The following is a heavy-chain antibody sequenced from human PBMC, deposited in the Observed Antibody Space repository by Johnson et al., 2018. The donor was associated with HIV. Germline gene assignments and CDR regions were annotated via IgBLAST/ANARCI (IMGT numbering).Heavy chain of an antibody. CDR1: GFTFSDYY. CDR3: ANGGYSYGYDAFDI. CDR2: ISSSRSTI. J-gene: IGHJ3*02. V-gene: IGHV3-11*01. Sequence: HVQLVESGGGLVQPGGSLRLSCAASGFTFSDYYMSWIRQAPGKGLEWVSYISSSRSTIYYADSVEGRFTISRDNSKNTLYLQMNSLRAEDTAVYYCANGGYSYGYDAFDIWGQGTMVTVSS. D-gene: IGHD5-18*01.